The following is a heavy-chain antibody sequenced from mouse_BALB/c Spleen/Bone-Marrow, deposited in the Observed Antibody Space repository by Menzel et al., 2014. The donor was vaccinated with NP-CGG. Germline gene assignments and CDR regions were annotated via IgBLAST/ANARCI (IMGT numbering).Heavy chain of an antibody. V-gene: IGHV4-1*02. CDR3: ALLGNYGYFDV. J-gene: IGHJ1*01. CDR2: INPDSSTI. D-gene: IGHD2-1*01. Sequence: VQLKESGGGLVQSGGSLKLSCAASGFDFSSYWMSWVRQAPGKGLEWIGEINPDSSTINYTPSLKDKFIISRDNAKNTLYLQMSKVRSEDTALYYCALLGNYGYFDVWGAGTTVTVSS. CDR1: GFDFSSYW.